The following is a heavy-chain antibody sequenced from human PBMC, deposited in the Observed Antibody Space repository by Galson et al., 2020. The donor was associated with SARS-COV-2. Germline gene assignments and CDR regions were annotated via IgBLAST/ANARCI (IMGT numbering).Heavy chain of an antibody. CDR2: IYYSGST. Sequence: SETLSLTCTVSGGSISSYYWSWIRQPPGKGLEWIGYIYYSGSTNYNPSLKSRVTISVDTSKNQFSLKLSSVTAADTAVYYCVSGFSYWGQGTLVTVSS. D-gene: IGHD3-10*01. CDR3: VSGFSY. CDR1: GGSISSYY. V-gene: IGHV4-59*08. J-gene: IGHJ4*02.